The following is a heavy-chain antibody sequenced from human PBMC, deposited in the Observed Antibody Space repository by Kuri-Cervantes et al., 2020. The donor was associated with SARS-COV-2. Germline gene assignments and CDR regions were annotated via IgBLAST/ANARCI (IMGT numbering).Heavy chain of an antibody. CDR1: GYTFTSYY. V-gene: IGHV1-8*01. D-gene: IGHD2-15*01. CDR2: MNPNSGNT. Sequence: ASVKVSCKASGYTFTSYYIHWVRQATGQGLEWMGWMNPNSGNTGYAQKFQGRVTMTRNTSISTAYMELSSLRSEDTAVYYCATEVGNCSGGSCYVLDYWGQGTTVTVSS. J-gene: IGHJ4*02. CDR3: ATEVGNCSGGSCYVLDY.